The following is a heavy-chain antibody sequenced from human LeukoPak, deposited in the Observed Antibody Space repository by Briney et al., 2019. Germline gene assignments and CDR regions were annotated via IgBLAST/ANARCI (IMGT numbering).Heavy chain of an antibody. Sequence: PGGSLRLSCAASAFTFSSYAMSWVRRAPGKGLEWVSTISDSGGSTYYADSVKGRFTISRGNSKNTMSLQMNSLGADDTAVYYCAKHTNDWFDPWGQGTLVTVSS. V-gene: IGHV3-23*01. D-gene: IGHD2-2*01. CDR2: ISDSGGST. CDR3: AKHTNDWFDP. J-gene: IGHJ5*02. CDR1: AFTFSSYA.